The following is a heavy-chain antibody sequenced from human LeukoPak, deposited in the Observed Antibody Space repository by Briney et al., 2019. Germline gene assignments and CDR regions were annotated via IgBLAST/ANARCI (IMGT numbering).Heavy chain of an antibody. CDR2: INPNSGGT. D-gene: IGHD5-18*01. Sequence: SVKVSCKASGYTFTGYYMHWVRQAPGQGFEWMGWINPNSGGTNYAQKFQGRVTMTRDTSISTAYMELSSLRSEDTAVYYCAIGYSYGSYYYYYMDVWGKGTTVTVSS. V-gene: IGHV1-2*02. J-gene: IGHJ6*03. CDR3: AIGYSYGSYYYYYMDV. CDR1: GYTFTGYY.